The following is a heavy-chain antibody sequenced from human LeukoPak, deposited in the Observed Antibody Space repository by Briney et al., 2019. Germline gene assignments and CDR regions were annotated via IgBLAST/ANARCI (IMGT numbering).Heavy chain of an antibody. D-gene: IGHD6-6*01. J-gene: IGHJ4*02. V-gene: IGHV1-2*02. CDR3: ARSHSSFFDS. CDR1: GYTFIDHY. CDR2: INPNSGDT. Sequence: ASVKVSCKGSGYTFIDHYMHWVRQAPGQGLEWMGWINPNSGDTNFAQRFQGRVTMTRDTSTSTAYMELSGLRSDDAAVYYCARSHSSFFDSWGQGTLVTVSS.